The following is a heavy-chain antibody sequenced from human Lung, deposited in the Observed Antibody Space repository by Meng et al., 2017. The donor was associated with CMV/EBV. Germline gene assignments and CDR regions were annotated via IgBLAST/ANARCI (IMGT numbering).Heavy chain of an antibody. CDR3: VAYLVGIGGRGY. D-gene: IGHD1-26*01. V-gene: IGHV4-61*08. CDR2: LYSTGTD. CDR1: GVSVSNDDYH. Sequence: SETLSLXCSVSGVSVSNDDYHWSWIRQSPGKGLEWIGQLYSTGTDTFNPSLMSRVTISKDTSKNRCSLTLTSVTAADTAVYFCVAYLVGIGGRGYWGQGGMVTVSS. J-gene: IGHJ4*02.